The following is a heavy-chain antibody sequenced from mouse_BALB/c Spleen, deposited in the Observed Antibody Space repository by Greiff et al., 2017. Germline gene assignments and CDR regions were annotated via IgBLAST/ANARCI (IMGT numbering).Heavy chain of an antibody. V-gene: IGHV1S81*02. CDR1: GYTFTSYW. Sequence: QVQLQQSGAELVKPGASVTLSCKASGYTFTSYWMHWVKQRPGQGLEWIGEINPSNGRTNYNEKFKSKATLTVDKSSSTAYMQLSSLTSEDSAVYYCARWLLVFDYWGQGTTLTVSS. J-gene: IGHJ2*01. CDR3: ARWLLVFDY. CDR2: INPSNGRT. D-gene: IGHD2-3*01.